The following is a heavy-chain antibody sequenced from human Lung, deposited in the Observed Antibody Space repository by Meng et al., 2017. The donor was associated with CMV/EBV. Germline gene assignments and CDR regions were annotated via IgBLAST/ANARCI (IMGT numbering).Heavy chain of an antibody. J-gene: IGHJ4*02. CDR1: GFTFSSYA. Sequence: SGFTFSSYAMHWVRQAPGKGLEYVSAISANGNNTYYAKSVKGRYTISRDNSKNALYLQMGSLRTEDMAVYYCARESGSSGESLLDNWGRGTLVTVSS. D-gene: IGHD3-22*01. CDR3: ARESGSSGESLLDN. V-gene: IGHV3-64*01. CDR2: ISANGNNT.